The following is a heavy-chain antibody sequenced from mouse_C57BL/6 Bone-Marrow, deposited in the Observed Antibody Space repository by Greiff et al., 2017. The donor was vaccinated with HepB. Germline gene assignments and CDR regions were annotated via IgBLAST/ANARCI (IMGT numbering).Heavy chain of an antibody. Sequence: EVKLQESGPVLVKPGASVKMSCKASGYTFTDYYMNWVKQSHGKSLEWIGVINPYNGGTSYNQKFKGKATLTVDKSSSTAYMELNSLTSEDSAVYYCARKVYDYGSPGWYFDVWGTGTTVTVSS. D-gene: IGHD1-1*01. J-gene: IGHJ1*03. CDR3: ARKVYDYGSPGWYFDV. V-gene: IGHV1-19*01. CDR2: INPYNGGT. CDR1: GYTFTDYY.